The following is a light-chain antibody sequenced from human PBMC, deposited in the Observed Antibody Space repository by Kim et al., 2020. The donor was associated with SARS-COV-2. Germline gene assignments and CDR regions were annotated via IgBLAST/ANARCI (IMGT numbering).Light chain of an antibody. CDR3: QSYDSSLSGVV. J-gene: IGLJ2*01. CDR2: GNS. V-gene: IGLV1-40*01. Sequence: QRVTISCTGSSSNIGAGYDVYWYQQLPGTAPKLLIYGNSNRPSGVPDRFSGSKSGTSASLAITGLQAEDEADYYCQSYDSSLSGVVFGGGTQLTVL. CDR1: SSNIGAGYD.